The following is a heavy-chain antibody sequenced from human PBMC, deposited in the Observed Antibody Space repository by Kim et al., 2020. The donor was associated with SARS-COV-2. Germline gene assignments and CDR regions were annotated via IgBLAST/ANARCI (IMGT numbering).Heavy chain of an antibody. CDR2: IRSKANSYAT. Sequence: GGSLRLSCAASGFTFSGSAMHWVLQASGKGLEWVGRIRSKANSYATAYAASVKGRFTISRDDSKNTAYLQMNSLKTEDTAVYYCTRRVAGTTSPFDPWGQGTLVTVSS. V-gene: IGHV3-73*01. CDR3: TRRVAGTTSPFDP. J-gene: IGHJ5*02. D-gene: IGHD6-19*01. CDR1: GFTFSGSA.